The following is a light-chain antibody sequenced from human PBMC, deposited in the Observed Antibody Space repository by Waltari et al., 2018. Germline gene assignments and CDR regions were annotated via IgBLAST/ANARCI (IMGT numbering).Light chain of an antibody. CDR2: KAS. Sequence: DIQMTQSPSTLSASVGDRVTITCLARRSISSWWAWYQQKPGKAPKLLIYKASSLESGVPSRFSGSGSGTEFTLTIRSLKPDDFATYYCQQYNSPFVQGTKVEIE. J-gene: IGKJ1*01. CDR1: RSISSW. V-gene: IGKV1-5*03. CDR3: QQYNSP.